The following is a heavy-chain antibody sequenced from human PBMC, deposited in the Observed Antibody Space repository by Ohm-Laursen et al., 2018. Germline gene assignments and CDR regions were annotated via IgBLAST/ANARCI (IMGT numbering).Heavy chain of an antibody. CDR1: GYTFTSYD. Sequence: ASVKVSCKASGYTFTSYDINWVRQATGQGLEWMGWISTYSDDTTYAQNFQGRVTMTTDTSTSTAYLELRSLRSDDTAVYYCARDSPEYIAARRHDYWGQGTLVTVSS. CDR3: ARDSPEYIAARRHDY. CDR2: ISTYSDDT. V-gene: IGHV1-18*01. J-gene: IGHJ4*02. D-gene: IGHD6-6*01.